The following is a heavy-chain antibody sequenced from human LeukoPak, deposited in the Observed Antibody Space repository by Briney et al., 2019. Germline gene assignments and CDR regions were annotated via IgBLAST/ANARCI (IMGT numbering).Heavy chain of an antibody. V-gene: IGHV1-18*01. CDR2: ISAYNGNT. J-gene: IGHJ3*01. Sequence: ASVKVSCKASGYTFTSYGISWVRQAPGQGLEWMGWISAYNGNTNYAQKLQGRVTITADKSTNTSYMEITSLTSDDTAVYYCARDAQWELRALDVWGRGTMVIVSS. D-gene: IGHD1-26*01. CDR3: ARDAQWELRALDV. CDR1: GYTFTSYG.